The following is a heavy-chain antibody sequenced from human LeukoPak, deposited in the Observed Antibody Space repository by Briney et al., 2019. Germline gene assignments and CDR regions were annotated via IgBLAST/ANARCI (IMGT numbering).Heavy chain of an antibody. D-gene: IGHD3-16*01. V-gene: IGHV3-23*01. J-gene: IGHJ4*02. Sequence: TGGSLRLSCAASGFTFSNYAMSWVRQAPGKGLEWVSAITNSGDNTYYADSVKGRFTISRDNSKNTLYLQINSLRAEDTAVYYCARDLRFNFDYWGQGTLVTVSS. CDR3: ARDLRFNFDY. CDR1: GFTFSNYA. CDR2: ITNSGDNT.